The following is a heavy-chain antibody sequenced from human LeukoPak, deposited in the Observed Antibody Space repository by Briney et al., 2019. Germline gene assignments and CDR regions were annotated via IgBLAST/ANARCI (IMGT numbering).Heavy chain of an antibody. D-gene: IGHD3-22*01. CDR3: ARGSYYYDSSAYYSPSYYFDY. J-gene: IGHJ4*02. V-gene: IGHV3-30-3*01. CDR2: ISYDGSNK. CDR1: GFTFSSYA. Sequence: GGSLRLSCAASGFTFSSYAMHWVRQAPGKVLEWVAVISYDGSNKYYADSVKGRFTISRDNSKNTLYLQMNSLRAEDTAVYHCARGSYYYDSSAYYSPSYYFDYWGQGTLVTVSS.